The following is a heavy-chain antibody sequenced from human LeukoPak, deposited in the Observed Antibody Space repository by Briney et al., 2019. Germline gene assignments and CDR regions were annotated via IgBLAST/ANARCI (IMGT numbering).Heavy chain of an antibody. D-gene: IGHD3-10*01. J-gene: IGHJ4*02. CDR2: TSGGGDAT. Sequence: PGGSLRLSCAASGFTFSSYAMHWVRQAPGKGLEWVSTTSGGGDATYYADSVKGRFTISRDNSKNTLYLQMNSLRVEDTAVYYCARDSSMLRGPLVIYYFDFWGQGTLVTVSS. CDR3: ARDSSMLRGPLVIYYFDF. V-gene: IGHV3-23*01. CDR1: GFTFSSYA.